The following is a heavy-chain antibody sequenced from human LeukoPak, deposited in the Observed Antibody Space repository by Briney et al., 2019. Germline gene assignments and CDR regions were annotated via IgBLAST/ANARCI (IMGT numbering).Heavy chain of an antibody. Sequence: SETLSLTCTVSGGSISSYYWSWIRQPPGKGLEWIGYIYYSGSTNYNPSLKSRVTISVDTSKNQFSLKLSSVTAADTAVYYCARDLWGSGSIYYYYGMDVWGQGTTVTVSS. CDR1: GGSISSYY. CDR2: IYYSGST. J-gene: IGHJ6*02. CDR3: ARDLWGSGSIYYYYGMDV. D-gene: IGHD3-10*01. V-gene: IGHV4-59*01.